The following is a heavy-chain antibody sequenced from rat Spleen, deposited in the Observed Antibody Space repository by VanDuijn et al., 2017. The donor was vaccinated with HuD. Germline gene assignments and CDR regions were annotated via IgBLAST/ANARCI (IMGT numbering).Heavy chain of an antibody. J-gene: IGHJ2*01. CDR2: ISAGGDST. V-gene: IGHV5-27*01. CDR3: VRHGYTRYYFDY. Sequence: EVQLVESGGGLVQPGRSLKLSCAASGFTFSNYYMAWVRQAPTKGLEWVAYISAGGDSTYYRDSVKGRFTISRDNAKSTLYLQMDSLRSEDTASYYCVRHGYTRYYFDYWGQGVMVTVSS. D-gene: IGHD1-9*01. CDR1: GFTFSNYY.